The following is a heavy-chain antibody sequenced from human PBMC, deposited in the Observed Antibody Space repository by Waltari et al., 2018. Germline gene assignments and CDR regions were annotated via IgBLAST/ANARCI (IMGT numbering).Heavy chain of an antibody. V-gene: IGHV4-38-2*01. Sequence: QVQLQESGPGLVKPSETLSLTCAVSGYSISSGYYWGWIRQPPGKGLEWIGSIYHSGSTYYNPSLKSRVTISVDTSKNQFSLKLSSVTAADTAVYYCARSYGDYFDYWGQGTLVTVSS. J-gene: IGHJ4*02. CDR2: IYHSGST. CDR3: ARSYGDYFDY. CDR1: GYSISSGYY. D-gene: IGHD4-17*01.